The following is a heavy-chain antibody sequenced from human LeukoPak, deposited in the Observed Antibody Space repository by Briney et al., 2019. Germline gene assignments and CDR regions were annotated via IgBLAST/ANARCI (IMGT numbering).Heavy chain of an antibody. J-gene: IGHJ6*03. Sequence: KPSETLSLTCTVSGGSLSSYYWSWVRQRPGKGLEWIGYMFYTGSTNYNPSLKSRVTISLATSKNQLSLNLYSVTAADAAVYYYARALEWRPGYYMDVWGKGTTVTVAS. CDR1: GGSLSSYY. CDR3: ARALEWRPGYYMDV. V-gene: IGHV4-59*01. CDR2: MFYTGST. D-gene: IGHD3-3*01.